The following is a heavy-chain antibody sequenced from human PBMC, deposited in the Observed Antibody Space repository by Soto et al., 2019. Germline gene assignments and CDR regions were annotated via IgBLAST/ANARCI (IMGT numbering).Heavy chain of an antibody. D-gene: IGHD3-9*01. CDR1: GFSFSTYA. CDR2: VSRSGNST. J-gene: IGHJ4*02. CDR3: AKDAKILDWLPTSYYFDF. Sequence: EVQVLESGGGWPQPGRPLRLPCEVSGFSFSTYAITGVRHSQGKGLEWVSSVSRSGNSTYSADSVRGRFTISRDNSKNTLYLQMNSLRAEDTAVYYCAKDAKILDWLPTSYYFDFWGQGTLVTVSS. V-gene: IGHV3-23*01.